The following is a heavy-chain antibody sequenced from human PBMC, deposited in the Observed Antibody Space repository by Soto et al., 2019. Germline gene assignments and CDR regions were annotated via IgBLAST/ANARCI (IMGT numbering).Heavy chain of an antibody. J-gene: IGHJ6*02. CDR2: INPNSGGT. V-gene: IGHV1-2*04. Sequence: GASVKVSCKASGYTFTGYYMHWVRQAPGQGLEWMGWINPNSGGTNYAQKFQGWVTMTRDTSISTAYMELSRLRSDDTAVYYCATRAREPDSRGYYYGMDVWGQGTTVTVSS. CDR1: GYTFTGYY. D-gene: IGHD6-13*01. CDR3: ATRAREPDSRGYYYGMDV.